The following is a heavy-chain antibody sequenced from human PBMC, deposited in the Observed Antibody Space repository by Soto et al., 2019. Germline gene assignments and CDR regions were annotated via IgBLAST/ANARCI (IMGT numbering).Heavy chain of an antibody. CDR2: INHSGST. CDR1: GGSFSGYY. CDR3: ARGRRSRVFERGYYYYYMDV. J-gene: IGHJ6*03. Sequence: SETLSLTCAVYGGSFSGYYWSWIRQPPGKGLEWIGEINHSGSTNYNPSLKSRVTISVDTSKNQFSLKLSSVTAADTAVYYCARGRRSRVFERGYYYYYMDVWGKGTTVTVSS. V-gene: IGHV4-34*01. D-gene: IGHD1-1*01.